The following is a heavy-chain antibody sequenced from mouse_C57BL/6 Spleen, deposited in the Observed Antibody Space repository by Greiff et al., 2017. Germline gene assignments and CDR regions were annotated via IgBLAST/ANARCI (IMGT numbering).Heavy chain of an antibody. Sequence: QVQLQQSGPELVKPGASVKISCKASGYAFSSSWMNWVKQRPGKGLEWIVRIYPGDGDTNYNGKFKGKATLTADKSSSTAYMQLSSLTSEDSAVYFCARNYGSPLDYWGQGTTLTVSS. CDR3: ARNYGSPLDY. V-gene: IGHV1-82*01. D-gene: IGHD1-1*01. CDR1: GYAFSSSW. CDR2: IYPGDGDT. J-gene: IGHJ2*01.